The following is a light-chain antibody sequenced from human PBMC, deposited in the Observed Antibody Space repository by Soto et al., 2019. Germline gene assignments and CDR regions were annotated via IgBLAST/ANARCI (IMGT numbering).Light chain of an antibody. V-gene: IGKV1-27*01. J-gene: IGKJ1*01. CDR2: TAS. Sequence: DIQMTQSPSSLSASVGDIVTITCRASQDISNFLAWYQQKPGQVPNVLIYTASTLQSGVPSRFSGSGSGTDFTLTISSLQPEDVATYYCQQYNSAPQTFGQGTKVEIK. CDR3: QQYNSAPQT. CDR1: QDISNF.